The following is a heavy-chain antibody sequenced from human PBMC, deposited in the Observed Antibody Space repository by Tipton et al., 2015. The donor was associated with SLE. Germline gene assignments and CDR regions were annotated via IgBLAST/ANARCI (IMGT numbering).Heavy chain of an antibody. D-gene: IGHD4-17*01. V-gene: IGHV3-23*01. J-gene: IGHJ4*02. CDR3: ARVPGDYSYYFDY. CDR2: VSGGTGYT. CDR1: GFVFNNYG. Sequence: SLRLSCAASGFVFNNYGMTWVRQPPGKGLEWISSVSGGTGYTYYADSVKGRFTLSSDSSKNTLYLQMNSLRAEDTAVYYCARVPGDYSYYFDYWGQGTLVTVSS.